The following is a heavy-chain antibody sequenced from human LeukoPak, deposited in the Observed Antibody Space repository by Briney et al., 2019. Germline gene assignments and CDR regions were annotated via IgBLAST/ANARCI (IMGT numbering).Heavy chain of an antibody. V-gene: IGHV4-38-2*02. CDR3: ARPSGGEQLVRWVDP. CDR1: GYSISSGYY. CDR2: IYHSGST. Sequence: SETLSLTCTVSGYSISSGYYWGWIRQPPGKGLEWIGSIYHSGSTYYNPSLKSRVTISVDTSKNQFSLKLSSVTAGDTAVYYCARPSGGEQLVRWVDPGGRGTLVTVSS. D-gene: IGHD6-13*01. J-gene: IGHJ5*02.